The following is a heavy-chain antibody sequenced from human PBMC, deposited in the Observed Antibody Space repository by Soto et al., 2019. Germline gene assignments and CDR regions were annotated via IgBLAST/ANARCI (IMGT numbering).Heavy chain of an antibody. J-gene: IGHJ5*02. V-gene: IGHV1-3*01. CDR1: GYTFTSYG. CDR2: INAANGDA. D-gene: IGHD6-13*01. Sequence: ASVKVSCKASGYTFTSYGIHWVRQAPGQRLEWMGWINAANGDAKYSPKFQGRVTITRDTSASTAYMELSSLRSEDTAVYYCVRRHVSATGIDWFDPWGQGTLVTVSS. CDR3: VRRHVSATGIDWFDP.